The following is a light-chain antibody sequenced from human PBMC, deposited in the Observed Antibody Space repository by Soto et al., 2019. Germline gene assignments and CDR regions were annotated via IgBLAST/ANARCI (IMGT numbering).Light chain of an antibody. CDR2: KAS. V-gene: IGKV1-5*03. CDR3: QQYNGYPYT. J-gene: IGKJ2*01. CDR1: QSISSW. Sequence: DIQMTQSPSTLSASVGDRVTITCRASQSISSWLAWYQQKPGKAPNLLLYKASRLEGGAPPRFNGSGSGTDFSLTISSLQPDDFATDYCQQYNGYPYTFGQGTKLESK.